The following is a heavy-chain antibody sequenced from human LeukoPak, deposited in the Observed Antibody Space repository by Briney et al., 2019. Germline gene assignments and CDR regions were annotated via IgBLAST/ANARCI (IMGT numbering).Heavy chain of an antibody. CDR1: GFTFSAYS. D-gene: IGHD3-10*01. CDR3: ARGGFNMVRGVIIPSNSYYYYMDI. Sequence: NPGGSLRLSCAVSGFTFSAYSMNWVRQAPGKGLEWVSSITSGDFVYFADSLKGRFTISRDNAKSSLYLQMNSLRAEDTAVYYCARGGFNMVRGVIIPSNSYYYYMDIWGKGTTVTVPS. CDR2: ITSGDFV. J-gene: IGHJ6*03. V-gene: IGHV3-21*01.